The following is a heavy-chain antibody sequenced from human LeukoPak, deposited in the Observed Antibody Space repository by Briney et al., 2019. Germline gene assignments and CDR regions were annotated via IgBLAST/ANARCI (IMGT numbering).Heavy chain of an antibody. V-gene: IGHV1-24*01. CDR3: ATGNYSYGYNYFDN. J-gene: IGHJ4*02. CDR1: GSTLTEFS. D-gene: IGHD5-18*01. Sequence: ASVKVSCKVSGSTLTEFSIHWVRQAPGKGLEWMGGFDPEEGETIYAQNLQGRVTMTEDTSTETAYMELSSLRSEDTAVYYCATGNYSYGYNYFDNWGQGTLVSVSS. CDR2: FDPEEGET.